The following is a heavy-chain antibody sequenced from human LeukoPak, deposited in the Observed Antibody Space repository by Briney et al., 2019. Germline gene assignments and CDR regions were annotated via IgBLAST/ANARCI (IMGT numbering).Heavy chain of an antibody. CDR2: IIPIFGTA. CDR1: GGTFSSYA. J-gene: IGHJ3*02. CDR3: ARDLGVTRDRLNDAFDI. Sequence: ASVKVSCKASGGTFSSYATSWVRQAPGQGLEWMGGIIPIFGTANYAQKFQGRVTITTDESTSTAYMELSSLRSEETAVYYCARDLGVTRDRLNDAFDIWGQGTMVTVSS. V-gene: IGHV1-69*05. D-gene: IGHD4-23*01.